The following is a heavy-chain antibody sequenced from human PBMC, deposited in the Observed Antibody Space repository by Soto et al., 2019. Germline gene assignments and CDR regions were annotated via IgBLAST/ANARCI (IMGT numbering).Heavy chain of an antibody. D-gene: IGHD1-1*01. V-gene: IGHV4-39*01. CDR2: IYYSGST. CDR1: HGGLNRNSNS. J-gene: IGHJ4*02. CDR3: ANNWHWGSLVH. Sequence: SETLSLTRAVSHGGLNRNSNSWSLICHHPGKGLEWIGNIYYSGSTNYNPSLKSRVTISVDTPKNQFSLKLSSVTAADTAVYYCANNWHWGSLVHWGRRTLVIVSS.